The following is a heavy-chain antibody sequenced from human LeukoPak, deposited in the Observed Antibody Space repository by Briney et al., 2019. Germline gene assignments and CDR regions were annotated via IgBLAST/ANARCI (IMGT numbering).Heavy chain of an antibody. CDR1: GYSFTNYW. CDR3: ASGGKTWLVDY. Sequence: GEPLKISCKGSGYSFTNYWIGWVRQMPGKGLEWMGIIYPGDFDTRYNPSFQGQVTISADKSISTAYLQWTSLKASDTAMYYCASGGKTWLVDYWGQGTLVTVSS. D-gene: IGHD5-12*01. J-gene: IGHJ4*02. V-gene: IGHV5-51*01. CDR2: IYPGDFDT.